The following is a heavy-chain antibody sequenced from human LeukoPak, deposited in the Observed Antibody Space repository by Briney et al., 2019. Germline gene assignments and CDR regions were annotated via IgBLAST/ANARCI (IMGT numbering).Heavy chain of an antibody. CDR3: ARDLGIAARPVFDH. D-gene: IGHD6-6*01. V-gene: IGHV3-23*01. CDR2: FSGSGGNT. J-gene: IGHJ4*02. Sequence: PGGSLRLSCAASGFTFSNYAMNWVRQAPGKGLEWVSTFSGSGGNTYYADSVKGRFTISRDDSKNTLYLQMDSLRAEDTAVYYCARDLGIAARPVFDHCGQGTLVTVSS. CDR1: GFTFSNYA.